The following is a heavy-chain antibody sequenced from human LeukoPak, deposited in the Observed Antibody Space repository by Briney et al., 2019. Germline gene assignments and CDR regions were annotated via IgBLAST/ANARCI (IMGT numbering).Heavy chain of an antibody. CDR1: GGSISSSSYY. V-gene: IGHV4-39*01. Sequence: ASETLSLTCTVSGGSISSSSYYWGWVRQPPGKGLEWIGSVFSSGSTYYNPSLKSPVTIFVDTSKNQFSLKLSSVTAADTAVYYCARLPWGAYSSFDPWGQGTLVTVSS. J-gene: IGHJ5*02. CDR3: ARLPWGAYSSFDP. CDR2: VFSSGST. D-gene: IGHD3-16*01.